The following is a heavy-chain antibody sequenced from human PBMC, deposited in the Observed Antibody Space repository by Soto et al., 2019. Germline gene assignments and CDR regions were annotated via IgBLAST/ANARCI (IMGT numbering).Heavy chain of an antibody. J-gene: IGHJ4*02. Sequence: QVQLQESGPGLVKPSQTLSLTCTVSGGSISSGGYYWSWIRQHPGKGLEWIGYIYYSGSTYYNPSLKSRVTISVETSKNQFSLKLSSVTAADTAVYYCARVDGCSGGSCFLFDYWGQGTLVTVSS. CDR3: ARVDGCSGGSCFLFDY. CDR2: IYYSGST. CDR1: GGSISSGGYY. D-gene: IGHD2-15*01. V-gene: IGHV4-31*03.